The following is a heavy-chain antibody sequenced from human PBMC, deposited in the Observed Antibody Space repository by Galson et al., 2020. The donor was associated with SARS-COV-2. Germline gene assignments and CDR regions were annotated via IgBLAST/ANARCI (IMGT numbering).Heavy chain of an antibody. CDR2: IYYSGNT. J-gene: IGHJ4*02. CDR3: AKLAEGRRTSEDY. V-gene: IGHV4-59*01. CDR1: GDSMNSYY. Sequence: SQTLSLTCTVSGDSMNSYYWSWIRQPPGKGLDWIGYIYYSGNTHYNPSLKSRVTISVDTSKNQFSLKLSSVTAADTALYYCAKLAEGRRTSEDYWGRGALVSVSS. D-gene: IGHD1-7*01.